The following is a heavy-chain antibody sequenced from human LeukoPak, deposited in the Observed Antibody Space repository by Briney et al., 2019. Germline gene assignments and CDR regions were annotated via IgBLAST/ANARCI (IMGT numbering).Heavy chain of an antibody. CDR1: GFTVSSNY. Sequence: GGSLRLSCAASGFTVSSNYMSWVRQAPGKGLEWVSVIYSGGSTYYADSVKGRFTISRDNSKNTLYPQMNSLRAEDTAVYYCARFFADYGSSGYFPAYFDYWGQGTLVTVSS. CDR3: ARFFADYGSSGYFPAYFDY. V-gene: IGHV3-53*01. J-gene: IGHJ4*02. CDR2: IYSGGST. D-gene: IGHD3-22*01.